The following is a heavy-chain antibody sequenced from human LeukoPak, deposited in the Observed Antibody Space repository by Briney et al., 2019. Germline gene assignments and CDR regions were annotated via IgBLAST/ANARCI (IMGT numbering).Heavy chain of an antibody. V-gene: IGHV4-34*01. D-gene: IGHD6-19*01. CDR2: INHSGST. CDR1: GGSFSGYY. CDR3: AGALRYSSPDY. Sequence: SETLSLTCAVYGGSFSGYYWSWIRQPPGKGLEWIGEINHSGSTNYNPSLKSRVTISVDTSKNQFSLKLSSVTAADTAVYYCAGALRYSSPDYWGLGTLVTVSS. J-gene: IGHJ4*02.